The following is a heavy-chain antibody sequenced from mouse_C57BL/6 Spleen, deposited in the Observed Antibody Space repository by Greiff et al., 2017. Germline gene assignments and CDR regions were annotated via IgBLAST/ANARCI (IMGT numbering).Heavy chain of an antibody. CDR2: IYPGDGDT. CDR3: ARLGYGSSYGYFDF. V-gene: IGHV1-82*01. CDR1: GYAFSSSW. D-gene: IGHD1-1*01. J-gene: IGHJ1*03. Sequence: QVQLQQSGPELVKPGASVTISCKASGYAFSSSWMNWVKQRPGKGLEWIGRIYPGDGDTNYNGKFKGKATLTADKSSSTAYMQLSILTAEDSAVYFCARLGYGSSYGYFDFWGTGTTVTVSS.